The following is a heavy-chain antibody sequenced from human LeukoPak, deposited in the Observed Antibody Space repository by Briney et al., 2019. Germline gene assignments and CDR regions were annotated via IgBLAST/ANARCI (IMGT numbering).Heavy chain of an antibody. CDR2: INHSGST. V-gene: IGHV4-34*01. J-gene: IGHJ4*02. CDR1: GGSFSGYY. CDR3: ATSLGRHLEAQGKDY. D-gene: IGHD1-1*01. Sequence: SETLSLTCAVYGGSFSGYYWSWIRQPPGKGLEWIGEINHSGSTNYNPSLKSRVTISVDTSKNQFSLKLSSVTAADTAVYYCATSLGRHLEAQGKDYWGQGTLVTVSS.